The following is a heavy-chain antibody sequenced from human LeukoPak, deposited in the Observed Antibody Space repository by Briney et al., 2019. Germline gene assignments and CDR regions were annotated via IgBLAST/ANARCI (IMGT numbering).Heavy chain of an antibody. V-gene: IGHV1-69*13. D-gene: IGHD1-26*01. CDR3: ARGGGSFYNDGMDV. Sequence: SVKVSCKASGGSFGTYSISWVRQAPGQGPEWMGGIIPIFGTPNYAQKFQGRVTITADESTTTAYMDLRSLRYDDTAVYYCARGGGSFYNDGMDVWGQGTTVTVS. J-gene: IGHJ6*02. CDR2: IIPIFGTP. CDR1: GGSFGTYS.